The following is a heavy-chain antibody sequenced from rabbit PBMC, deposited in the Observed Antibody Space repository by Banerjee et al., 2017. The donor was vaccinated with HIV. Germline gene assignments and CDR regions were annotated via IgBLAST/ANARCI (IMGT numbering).Heavy chain of an antibody. D-gene: IGHD1-1*01. J-gene: IGHJ4*01. V-gene: IGHV1S45*01. Sequence: QQQLEESGGDLVKPGASLTLTCTASAFSFSSTAMCWVRQAPGKGPEWIACIYNGDGSTYYASWAKGRFTISKTSSTTVTLQMTSLTAADAATYFCARSTLGSSSGLDYYFNLWGQGTLVTVS. CDR3: ARSTLGSSSGLDYYFNL. CDR1: AFSFSSTA. CDR2: IYNGDGST.